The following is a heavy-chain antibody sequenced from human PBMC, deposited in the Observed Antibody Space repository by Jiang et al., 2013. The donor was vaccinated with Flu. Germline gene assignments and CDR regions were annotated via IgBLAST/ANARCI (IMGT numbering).Heavy chain of an antibody. V-gene: IGHV4-34*01. D-gene: IGHD3-10*01. CDR3: ARHRVYGSGSYYRGAFDI. CDR2: INHSGST. J-gene: IGHJ3*02. CDR1: FSGYY. Sequence: FSGYYWSWIRQPPGKGLEWIGEINHSGSTNYNPSLKSRVTISVDTSKNQFSLKLSSVTAADTAVYYCARHRVYGSGSYYRGAFDIWGQGTMVTVSS.